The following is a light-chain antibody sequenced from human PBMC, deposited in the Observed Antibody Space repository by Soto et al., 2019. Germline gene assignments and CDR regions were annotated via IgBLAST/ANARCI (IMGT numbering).Light chain of an antibody. CDR1: NIGSKS. J-gene: IGLJ1*01. CDR2: DDS. V-gene: IGLV3-21*02. Sequence: SYELTQPPSVSVAPGQTARITCGGTNIGSKSVHWYQQKPGQAPVLVVYDDSDRPSGIPERFSGSNSGNTATLTISRVEAGDVADYYCQVWDSSSDHYVFGTGTQLTVL. CDR3: QVWDSSSDHYV.